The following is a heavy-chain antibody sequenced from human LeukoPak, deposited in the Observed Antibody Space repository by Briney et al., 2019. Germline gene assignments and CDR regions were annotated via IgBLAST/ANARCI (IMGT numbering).Heavy chain of an antibody. Sequence: GRSLRLSCAASGFTFSSYGMHWVRQAPGKGLEWVAVIWYDGSNKYCADSVKGRFTISRDNSKNTLYLQMNSLRAEDTAVYYCARDRYCSSTSCYWRSRWGMDVWGQGTTVTVSS. J-gene: IGHJ6*02. V-gene: IGHV3-33*01. D-gene: IGHD2-2*01. CDR3: ARDRYCSSTSCYWRSRWGMDV. CDR2: IWYDGSNK. CDR1: GFTFSSYG.